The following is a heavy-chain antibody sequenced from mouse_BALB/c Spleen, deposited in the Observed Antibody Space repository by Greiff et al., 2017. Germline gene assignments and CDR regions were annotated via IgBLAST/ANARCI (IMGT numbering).Heavy chain of an antibody. CDR2: ISSGGSYT. V-gene: IGHV5-6*01. CDR1: GFTFSSYG. Sequence: EVQGVESGGDLVKPGGSLKLSCAASGFTFSSYGMSWVRQTPDKRLEWVATISSGGSYTYYPDSVKGRFTISRDNAKNTLYLQMSSLKSEDTAMYYCARDSSGYVGYWGQGTTLTVSS. D-gene: IGHD3-2*01. J-gene: IGHJ2*01. CDR3: ARDSSGYVGY.